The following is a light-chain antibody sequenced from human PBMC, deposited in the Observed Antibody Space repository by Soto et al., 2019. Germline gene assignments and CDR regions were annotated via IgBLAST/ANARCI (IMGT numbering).Light chain of an antibody. J-gene: IGKJ4*01. Sequence: DIQMTQSPSAVTASVGDTVTITCRVSQGIGNYLDWYQQKPGRAPKLLIYLASSLQRGVPSRFSGSRSGTYFTLTISSLQPEDFATYYCQQSNNFPLTFGGGTKVEIK. V-gene: IGKV1-12*01. CDR1: QGIGNY. CDR2: LAS. CDR3: QQSNNFPLT.